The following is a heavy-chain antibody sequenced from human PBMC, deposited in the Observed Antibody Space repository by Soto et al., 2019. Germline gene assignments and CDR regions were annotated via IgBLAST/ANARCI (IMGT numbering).Heavy chain of an antibody. CDR1: NYSISRGYY. D-gene: IGHD3-16*01. CDR2: MYHSGTT. CDR3: ARVAFGPIDY. V-gene: IGHV4-38-2*02. Sequence: SETLSLTCTVSNYSISRGYYWGCIRQSPGEGLEWIVSMYHSGTTYYNPSLKSRVIISVDTSKNQFSLKLTSVTSADTAVYFCARVAFGPIDYWGQGTLVTVSS. J-gene: IGHJ4*02.